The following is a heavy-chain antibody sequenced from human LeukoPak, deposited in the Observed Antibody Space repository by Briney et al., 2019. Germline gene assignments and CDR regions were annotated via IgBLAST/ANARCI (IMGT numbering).Heavy chain of an antibody. CDR3: AGGYSSLSN. CDR2: IYYSGST. V-gene: IGHV4-59*08. D-gene: IGHD6-6*01. J-gene: IGHJ4*02. CDR1: GGSISSYY. Sequence: SETLSLTCTVSGGSISSYYWSWIRQPPGKGLEWIGYIYYSGSTNYNPSLKSRVTISVDTSKNQFSLKLSSVTAADTAVYYCAGGYSSLSNWGQGTLVTVSS.